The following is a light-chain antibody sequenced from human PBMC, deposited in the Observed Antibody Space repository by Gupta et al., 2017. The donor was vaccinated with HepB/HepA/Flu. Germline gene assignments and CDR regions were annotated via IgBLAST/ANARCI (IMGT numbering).Light chain of an antibody. Sequence: DLQLPQSPSSLSASVGDRVTLTCQASQGISNYLNWYQQKPGKAPKFLIYDASNLETGVPSRFSGSGSGTDFTFTISSLQPEDIATYYCQQYDNIPRTFGQGTKVEIK. CDR3: QQYDNIPRT. V-gene: IGKV1-33*01. J-gene: IGKJ2*01. CDR2: DAS. CDR1: QGISNY.